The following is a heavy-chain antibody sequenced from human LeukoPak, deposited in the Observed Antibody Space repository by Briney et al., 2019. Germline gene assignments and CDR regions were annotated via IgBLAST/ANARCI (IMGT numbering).Heavy chain of an antibody. CDR2: IKQDGSEK. V-gene: IGHV3-7*04. CDR3: ARYSGHNFDY. Sequence: GGSLRLSCAASGFTFSRYWMNWVRQAPGKGLEWVANIKQDGSEKYYVDSVKGRFTISRDNAKNSLYLQMNSLRAEDTAVYYCARYSGHNFDYWGQGTLVTVSS. CDR1: GFTFSRYW. D-gene: IGHD1-26*01. J-gene: IGHJ4*02.